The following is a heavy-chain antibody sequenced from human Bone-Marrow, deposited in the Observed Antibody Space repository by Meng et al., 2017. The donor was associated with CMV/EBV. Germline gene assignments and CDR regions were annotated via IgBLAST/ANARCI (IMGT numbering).Heavy chain of an antibody. CDR1: GFTFSSYG. V-gene: IGHV3-30*02. CDR3: AKDRIAAAVPYF. D-gene: IGHD6-13*01. CDR2: IRYDGSNK. J-gene: IGHJ4*02. Sequence: GGSLRLSCAASGFTFSSYGMHWVRQAPGKGLEWVAFIRYDGSNKYYADSVKGRFTISRDNSKNTLYLQMNSLRAEDTAVYYCAKDRIAAAVPYFWGQGTLVTVSS.